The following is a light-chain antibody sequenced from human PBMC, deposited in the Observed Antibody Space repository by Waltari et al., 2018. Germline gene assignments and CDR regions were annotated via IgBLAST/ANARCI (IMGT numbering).Light chain of an antibody. CDR1: QSVSTY. CDR3: QQRATWT. J-gene: IGKJ1*01. CDR2: DAS. V-gene: IGKV3-11*01. Sequence: EIVLTQSPATLSLSPGERATLSCRASQSVSTYLAWYQQNPGQAPRLLSYDASNRATGIPARFSGSVSGTDFTLTISSLEPEDFAVYYCQQRATWTFGQGTKVQIK.